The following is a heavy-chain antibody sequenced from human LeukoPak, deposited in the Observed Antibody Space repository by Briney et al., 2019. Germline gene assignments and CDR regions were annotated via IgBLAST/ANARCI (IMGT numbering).Heavy chain of an antibody. Sequence: TSETLSLTCTVSGVSISSSNYYWGWIRQPPGKGLEWIGSIYYSGNTYYNPSLKSRVTISVDTSKNQFSLKLTSVTAADTAVYYCAHFKGGSFDFWGQGTMVTVSS. D-gene: IGHD1-26*01. CDR3: AHFKGGSFDF. V-gene: IGHV4-39*01. CDR1: GVSISSSNYY. CDR2: IYYSGNT. J-gene: IGHJ3*01.